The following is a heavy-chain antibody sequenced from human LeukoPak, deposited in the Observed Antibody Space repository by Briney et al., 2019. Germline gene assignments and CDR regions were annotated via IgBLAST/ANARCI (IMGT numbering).Heavy chain of an antibody. D-gene: IGHD3-3*01. CDR3: ARPKFLEWLLPPGYMDV. CDR1: GGSISSYY. V-gene: IGHV4-59*01. Sequence: SETLSLTCTVSGGSISSYYWSWIRQPPGKGLEWIGDTYYSGSTNYNPSLQSRVTISVDTSKNQFSLKLSSVTAADTAVYYCARPKFLEWLLPPGYMDVWGKGTTVTVSS. CDR2: TYYSGST. J-gene: IGHJ6*03.